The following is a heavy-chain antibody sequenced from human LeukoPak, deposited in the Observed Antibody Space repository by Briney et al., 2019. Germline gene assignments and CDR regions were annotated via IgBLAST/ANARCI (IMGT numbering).Heavy chain of an antibody. V-gene: IGHV4-39*01. CDR2: IYYSGST. D-gene: IGHD3-22*01. Sequence: SETLSLTCTVSGGSISSSSYYWGWIRQPPGKGLEWIGSIYYSGSTYYNPSLKSRVTISVDTSKNQFSLKLSSVTAADTAVYYCARQTYYYDSSGYPFVDYWGQGILVTVSS. CDR3: ARQTYYYDSSGYPFVDY. CDR1: GGSISSSSYY. J-gene: IGHJ4*02.